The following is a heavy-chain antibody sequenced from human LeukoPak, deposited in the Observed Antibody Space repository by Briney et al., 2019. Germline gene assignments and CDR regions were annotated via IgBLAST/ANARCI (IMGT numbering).Heavy chain of an antibody. CDR3: ARAHSGSSLFDY. J-gene: IGHJ4*02. CDR1: GFTFSSYA. D-gene: IGHD1-26*01. V-gene: IGHV3-21*01. CDR2: ISSSSSYI. Sequence: GGSLRLSCAASGFTFSSYAMSWVRQAPGKGLERVTSISSSSSYIYYADSVKGRFTISRDNAKNSLYLQMNSLRAEDTAVYYCARAHSGSSLFDYWGQGTLVTVSS.